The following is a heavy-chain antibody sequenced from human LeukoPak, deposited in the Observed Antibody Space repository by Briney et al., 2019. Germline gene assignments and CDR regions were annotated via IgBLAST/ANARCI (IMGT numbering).Heavy chain of an antibody. CDR2: TSVNNGDT. CDR1: GYMFNIYG. J-gene: IGHJ4*02. V-gene: IGHV1-18*01. D-gene: IGHD3-9*01. CDR3: VRDQYLNVMTGFDD. Sequence: VASVKVSCKASGYMFNIYGISWVRQAPGQGLEWMAWTSVNNGDTKYGQKFQGRVTVTTDTSTSTVYLELRRLRPDDTAVYYCVRDQYLNVMTGFDDWGQGTLVTVSS.